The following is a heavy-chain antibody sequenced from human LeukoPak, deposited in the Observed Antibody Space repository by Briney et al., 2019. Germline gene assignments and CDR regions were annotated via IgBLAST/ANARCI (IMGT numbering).Heavy chain of an antibody. J-gene: IGHJ6*03. CDR3: ARGLAYCGGGCYSAGYMDV. Sequence: GASVKVSCKASGYTFTSYDINWVRQATGQGLEWMGWMNPNSGNTGYAQKFQGRVTITRNTSISTAYMELSSLRSEDTAVYYCARGLAYCGGGCYSAGYMDVWGKGTTVTVSS. D-gene: IGHD2-21*02. CDR2: MNPNSGNT. V-gene: IGHV1-8*03. CDR1: GYTFTSYD.